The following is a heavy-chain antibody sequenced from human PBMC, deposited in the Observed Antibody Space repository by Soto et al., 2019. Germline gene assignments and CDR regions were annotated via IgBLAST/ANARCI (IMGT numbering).Heavy chain of an antibody. V-gene: IGHV3-30*03. J-gene: IGHJ3*02. D-gene: IGHD3-22*01. CDR2: ISYDGSKK. Sequence: GGSLRLSCAASALIFRGYGMHWVRQAPGKGLEWVAVISYDGSKKYYADSVKGRFTISRDNAKNTLYLQMNSLRAEDTAVYYCARGFLDYDSSVYAFDIWGQGTMVTVSS. CDR1: ALIFRGYG. CDR3: ARGFLDYDSSVYAFDI.